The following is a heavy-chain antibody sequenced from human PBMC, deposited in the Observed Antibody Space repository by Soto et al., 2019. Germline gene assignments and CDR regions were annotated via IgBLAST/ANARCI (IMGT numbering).Heavy chain of an antibody. J-gene: IGHJ4*02. CDR3: AREYSSGWYLWGRYFDY. D-gene: IGHD6-13*01. V-gene: IGHV4-34*01. CDR2: INHSGST. Sequence: SETLSLTCAVYGGSFSGYYWSWIRQPPGKGLEWIGEINHSGSTNYNPSLKSRVTISVDTSKNQFSLKLSSVTAADTAVYYCAREYSSGWYLWGRYFDYWGQGTLVTVSS. CDR1: GGSFSGYY.